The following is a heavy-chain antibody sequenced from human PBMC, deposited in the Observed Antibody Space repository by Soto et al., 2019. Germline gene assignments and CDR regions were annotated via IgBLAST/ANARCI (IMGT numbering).Heavy chain of an antibody. D-gene: IGHD6-13*01. CDR1: GGSISSSNW. Sequence: QVQLQESGPGLVKPSGTLSLTCAVSGGSISSSNWWSWVRQPPGKGLEWIGEIYHSGSTNYNPSPRSRVTISVDQPKHQYALKLSSVAAADTAVYYCARGLGYSSSWYAMDYWGQGTLVTVSS. V-gene: IGHV4-4*02. CDR2: IYHSGST. J-gene: IGHJ4*02. CDR3: ARGLGYSSSWYAMDY.